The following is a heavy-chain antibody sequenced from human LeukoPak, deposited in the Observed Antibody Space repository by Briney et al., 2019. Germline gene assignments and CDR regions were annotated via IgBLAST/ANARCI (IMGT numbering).Heavy chain of an antibody. V-gene: IGHV4-39*07. D-gene: IGHD3-22*01. CDR3: ARVWGVTDYYDSRGAFDI. Sequence: SETLSLTCTVSGGSISSSSYYWGWIRQPPGTGLEWIGSIYYSGSTYYNPSLKSRVIISVDTSKNQFSLKLSSVTAADTAVYYCARVWGVTDYYDSRGAFDIWGQGTMVTVSS. CDR2: IYYSGST. CDR1: GGSISSSSYY. J-gene: IGHJ3*02.